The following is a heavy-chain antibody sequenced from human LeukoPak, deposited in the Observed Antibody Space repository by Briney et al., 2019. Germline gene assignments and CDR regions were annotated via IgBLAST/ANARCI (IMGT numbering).Heavy chain of an antibody. J-gene: IGHJ6*03. V-gene: IGHV3-21*01. CDR3: ARVVSAVSRYYYYYMDV. CDR2: ISSSSSYI. Sequence: GSLRLSCAASGFTFSSYSMNWVRQAPGKGLEWVSSISSSSSYIYYADSVKGRFTISRDNAKNSLYLQMNSLRAEDTAVYYCARVVSAVSRYYYYYMDVWGKGTTVTVSS. CDR1: GFTFSSYS. D-gene: IGHD2-21*01.